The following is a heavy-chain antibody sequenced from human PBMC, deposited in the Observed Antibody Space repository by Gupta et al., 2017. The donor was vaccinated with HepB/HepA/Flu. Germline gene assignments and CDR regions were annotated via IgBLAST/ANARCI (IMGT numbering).Heavy chain of an antibody. CDR3: ARGKWKEDLLDP. V-gene: IGHV4-39*01. CDR1: GGSIDKYFYY. D-gene: IGHD3-10*01. CDR2: MYSNGGT. Sequence: QLRLQESGPGLVQPSETVSITCTVSGGSIDKYFYYWAWIRQPPGKGLEWIGDMYSNGGTFYSPSLRSRITMSVETSNNQFSLKLRSVTAADTAVYYCARGKWKEDLLDPWGQGTLVIVSS. J-gene: IGHJ5*02.